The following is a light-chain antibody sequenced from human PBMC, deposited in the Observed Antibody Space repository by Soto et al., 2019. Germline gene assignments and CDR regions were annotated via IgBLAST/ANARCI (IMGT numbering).Light chain of an antibody. J-gene: IGKJ3*01. V-gene: IGKV1-39*01. CDR2: TAS. CDR1: QIISNR. Sequence: DIQMTQAPSSLSAYVGDRVTITCRASQIISNRLYWYQQQPGKAPKLLIYTASSLASGVSLRFSDSGSGTDFTLAINSLHPEDFATYYCHQSYTTPGSFGPGTNVDIK. CDR3: HQSYTTPGS.